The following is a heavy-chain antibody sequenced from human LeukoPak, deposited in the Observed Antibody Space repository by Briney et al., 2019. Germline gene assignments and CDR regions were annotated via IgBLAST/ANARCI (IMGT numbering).Heavy chain of an antibody. D-gene: IGHD5-18*01. CDR2: FHPEDGET. J-gene: IGHJ6*03. CDR1: GYTVTELS. V-gene: IGHV1-24*01. Sequence: ASVKVSCKVSGYTVTELSMHWVRQSPGKGLEWMGGFHPEDGETIYAQKFQGRVTMTEDTSTDTAYMELSSLRSEDTAVYYCARSGEYSYGYYYYYYMDVWGKGTTVTVSS. CDR3: ARSGEYSYGYYYYYYMDV.